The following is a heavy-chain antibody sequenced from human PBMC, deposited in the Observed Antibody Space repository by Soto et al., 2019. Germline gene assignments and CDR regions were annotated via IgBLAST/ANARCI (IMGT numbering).Heavy chain of an antibody. V-gene: IGHV1-2*02. CDR3: ARNYYEIRDRDFLSY. D-gene: IGHD3-22*01. Sequence: GASAKVSCNASGYTFNGYYIHWVRQAPGQGLEWMGWINPISGGTNYAQKFQGMVTMTRDTSIATVYMGLSRLKSEDRGVYNSARNYYEIRDRDFLSYWGQGHLVTVSS. CDR1: GYTFNGYY. CDR2: INPISGGT. J-gene: IGHJ4*02.